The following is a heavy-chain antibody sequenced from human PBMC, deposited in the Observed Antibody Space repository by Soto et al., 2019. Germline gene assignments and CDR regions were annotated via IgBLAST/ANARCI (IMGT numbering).Heavy chain of an antibody. CDR3: ERKRVWGSYRALWYFDY. CDR2: ISAYNGNT. V-gene: IGHV1-18*01. CDR1: GYTFTSYG. J-gene: IGHJ4*02. D-gene: IGHD3-16*02. Sequence: ASVKVSCKASGYTFTSYGISWVRQAPGQGLEWMGWISAYNGNTNYAQKLQGRVTMTTDTSTSTAYMELRSLRSDDTAVYYCERKRVWGSYRALWYFDYWCQGILVTVS.